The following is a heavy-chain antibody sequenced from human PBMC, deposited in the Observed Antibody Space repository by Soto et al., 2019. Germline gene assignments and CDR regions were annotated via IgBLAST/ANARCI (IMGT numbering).Heavy chain of an antibody. Sequence: QVQLVESGGGVIQPGRSLRLSCAASGFYLSSSGMHWVRQAPGKGLEWVAVIYYDESDKVYSDSVRGRFTVSKDDSKNTLYLQMTSLRAEDTAMYFCERSRDGYNHGLNSWGQGTLVTVSS. D-gene: IGHD5-12*01. CDR1: GFYLSSSG. CDR3: ERSRDGYNHGLNS. V-gene: IGHV3-33*01. CDR2: IYYDESDK. J-gene: IGHJ4*02.